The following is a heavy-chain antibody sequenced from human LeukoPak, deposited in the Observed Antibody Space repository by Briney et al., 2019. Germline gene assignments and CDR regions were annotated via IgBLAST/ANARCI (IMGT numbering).Heavy chain of an antibody. D-gene: IGHD1-26*01. V-gene: IGHV4-4*07. CDR3: ARENSGSYREFDY. J-gene: IGHJ4*02. CDR2: IYTSGST. Sequence: PSETLSLACTVSGGSISSYYWSWIRQPAGKGLEWIGRIYTSGSTTYNASLKSRVTMSVDTSKNQFSLKLSSVTAADTAVFYCARENSGSYREFDYWGKGTLVTVSS. CDR1: GGSISSYY.